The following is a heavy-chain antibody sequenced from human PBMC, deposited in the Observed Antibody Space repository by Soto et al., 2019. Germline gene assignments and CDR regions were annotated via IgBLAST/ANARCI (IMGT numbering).Heavy chain of an antibody. CDR1: GFTFSNYW. D-gene: IGHD3-3*01. CDR2: IKEDGSER. J-gene: IGHJ5*02. Sequence: PGGSLRLSCAASGFTFSNYWMSWVRQAPGRGLEWVANIKEDGSERNYVDSVKGRFTISRDNAENSLYLQMNSLRAEDTAVYYCASARHLGPWGQGTLVAVFS. V-gene: IGHV3-7*01. CDR3: ASARHLGP.